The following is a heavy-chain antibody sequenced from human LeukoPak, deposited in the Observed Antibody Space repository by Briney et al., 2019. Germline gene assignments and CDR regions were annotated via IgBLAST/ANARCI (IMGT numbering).Heavy chain of an antibody. Sequence: QAGGSLRLSCAASGFTFSSYEMNWVRQAPGKGLERVSYISSSGTTIYYADSVKGRFTISRDNAKNSLFLQMNSLRAEDTAIYYCAREAVVTPYYYGMDVCGQGTTVTVSS. CDR2: ISSSGTTI. CDR3: AREAVVTPYYYGMDV. V-gene: IGHV3-48*03. J-gene: IGHJ6*02. D-gene: IGHD4-23*01. CDR1: GFTFSSYE.